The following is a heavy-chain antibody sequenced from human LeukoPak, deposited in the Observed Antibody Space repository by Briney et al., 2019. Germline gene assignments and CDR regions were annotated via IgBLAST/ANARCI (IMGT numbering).Heavy chain of an antibody. J-gene: IGHJ4*02. CDR1: GFTFSSYA. V-gene: IGHV3-23*01. CDR2: ISGSGGST. CDR3: ARAYRGYSSGWYSGGLAY. D-gene: IGHD6-19*01. Sequence: GGSLRLSCAASGFTFSSYAMSWVRQAPGKGLEWVSAISGSGGSTYYADSVKGRFTISRDNSKNTLYLQMNSLRAEDTAVYYCARAYRGYSSGWYSGGLAYWGQGTLVTVSS.